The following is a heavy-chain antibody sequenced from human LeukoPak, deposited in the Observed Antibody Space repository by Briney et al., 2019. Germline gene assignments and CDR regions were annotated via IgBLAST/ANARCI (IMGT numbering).Heavy chain of an antibody. CDR3: ARGVTYYDFWSGYYGNRFDP. CDR1: GYTFTGYY. Sequence: EASVKVSCKASGYTFTGYYMHWVRQAPGQGLEWMGWINPNSGGTNYAQKFQGRVTMTRDTSISTAYMELSRLRSDDTAVYYCARGVTYYDFWSGYYGNRFDPWGQGTLVTVSS. D-gene: IGHD3-3*01. J-gene: IGHJ5*02. CDR2: INPNSGGT. V-gene: IGHV1-2*02.